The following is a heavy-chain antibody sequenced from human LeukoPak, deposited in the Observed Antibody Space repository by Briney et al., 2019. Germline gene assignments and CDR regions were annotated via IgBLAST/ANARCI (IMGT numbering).Heavy chain of an antibody. J-gene: IGHJ4*02. CDR3: AKGGSGSYAGFRSPHYFDY. CDR1: GFTFSSYG. CDR2: ISGSGGST. Sequence: GGSLRLSFAASGFTFSSYGMSWFRQAPGKGLEWVSAISGSGGSTYYADSVKGRFIISRDNSKNTLYLQMNSLRAEDTAVYYCAKGGSGSYAGFRSPHYFDYWGQGTLVTVSS. V-gene: IGHV3-23*01. D-gene: IGHD1-26*01.